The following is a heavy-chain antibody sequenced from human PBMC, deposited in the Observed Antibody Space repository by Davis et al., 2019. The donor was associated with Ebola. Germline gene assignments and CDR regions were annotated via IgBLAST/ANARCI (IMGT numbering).Heavy chain of an antibody. D-gene: IGHD1-14*01. V-gene: IGHV3-23*01. CDR3: AKGHHVTTYYYCYGMDV. J-gene: IGHJ6*02. CDR2: ISGSGGST. Sequence: GESLKISCAASGFTFSSYAMSWVRQAPGKGLEWVSAISGSGGSTYYADSVKGRFTISRDNSKNTLYLQMNSLRAEDTAVYYCAKGHHVTTYYYCYGMDVWGQGTTVTVSS. CDR1: GFTFSSYA.